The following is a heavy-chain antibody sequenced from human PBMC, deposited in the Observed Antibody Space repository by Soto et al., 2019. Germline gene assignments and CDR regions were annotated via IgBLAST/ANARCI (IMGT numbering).Heavy chain of an antibody. CDR1: GGSFSGYY. J-gene: IGHJ4*01. V-gene: IGHV4-34*01. CDR2: INHSGST. Sequence: QVQLQQWGAGLLKPSETLSLTCAVYGGSFSGYYWSWIRQPPGKGLEWSGEINHSGSTNYNPSLKSRVTISADTSKNQFSLKLSSVTAADTAVYYCARGGPVAGNRGFDYWGHGTLVTVSS. D-gene: IGHD6-19*01. CDR3: ARGGPVAGNRGFDY.